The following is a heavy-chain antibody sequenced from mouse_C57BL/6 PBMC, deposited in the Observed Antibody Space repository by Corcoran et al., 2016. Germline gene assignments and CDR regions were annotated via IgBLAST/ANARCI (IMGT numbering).Heavy chain of an antibody. J-gene: IGHJ3*01. CDR2: INPNNGGT. V-gene: IGHV1-26*01. Sequence: EVQLQQSGPGLVKPGASVKISCKASGYTFTDYYMNWVKQSHGKSLEWIGDINPNNGGTSYNQKFKGKATLTVDKSSSTAYMELRSLTSEDSAVYYCARGETAQAPFAYWGQGTLVTVSA. CDR3: ARGETAQAPFAY. D-gene: IGHD3-2*02. CDR1: GYTFTDYY.